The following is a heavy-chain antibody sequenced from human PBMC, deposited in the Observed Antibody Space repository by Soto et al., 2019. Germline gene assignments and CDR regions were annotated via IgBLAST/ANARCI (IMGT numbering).Heavy chain of an antibody. CDR3: ARKTGYDSSGYSVLFDY. CDR1: GYSFTNFW. CDR2: IYPGDSDA. V-gene: IGHV5-51*01. Sequence: GESLKISCQGSGYSFTNFWIGWVRQMPGKGLEWMGIIYPGDSDARYSPSFQRQVTISADRSINTAYLQWTSLKASDTAMYYCARKTGYDSSGYSVLFDYWGQGTLVTVSS. J-gene: IGHJ4*02. D-gene: IGHD3-22*01.